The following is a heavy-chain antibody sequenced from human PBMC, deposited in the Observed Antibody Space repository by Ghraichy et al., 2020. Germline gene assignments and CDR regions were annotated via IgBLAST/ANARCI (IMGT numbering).Heavy chain of an antibody. Sequence: GSLRLSCEASGFTFNNYGMHWVRQAPGKGLEWVAVIWHDGIKKYYAESVEGRFAISRDTSKKTLYLQMNSLRVEDTAIYYCAGAVGEGWFDPWGQGTLVTVSS. CDR3: AGAVGEGWFDP. CDR1: GFTFNNYG. CDR2: IWHDGIKK. J-gene: IGHJ5*02. V-gene: IGHV3-33*01. D-gene: IGHD2-2*01.